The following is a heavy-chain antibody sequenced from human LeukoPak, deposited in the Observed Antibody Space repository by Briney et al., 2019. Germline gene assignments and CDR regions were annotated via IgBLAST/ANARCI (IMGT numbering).Heavy chain of an antibody. D-gene: IGHD5/OR15-5a*01. V-gene: IGHV3-48*03. Sequence: GGSLRLSCAASGFTFSSYEMNWVRQAPGKGLEWFSYISSSGSSIYYADSVKGRFTISRDNAKNSVYLQMNSLRAEDTAVYYCARVYDGFDYWGQGTLVTVSS. CDR1: GFTFSSYE. CDR2: ISSSGSSI. CDR3: ARVYDGFDY. J-gene: IGHJ4*02.